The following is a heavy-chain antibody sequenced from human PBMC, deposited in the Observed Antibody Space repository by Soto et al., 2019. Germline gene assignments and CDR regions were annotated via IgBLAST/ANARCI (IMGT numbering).Heavy chain of an antibody. CDR1: GGSISSSSYY. V-gene: IGHV4-39*01. CDR3: ERLRGYYDSSGYYYWGYYYYGMDV. CDR2: IYYSGST. Sequence: PSETLSLTCTVSGGSISSSSYYWGWIRQPPGKGLEWIGSIYYSGSTYYNPSLKSRVTISVDTSKNQFSLKLSSVTAADTAVYYCERLRGYYDSSGYYYWGYYYYGMDVWGQGTTVTVSS. J-gene: IGHJ6*02. D-gene: IGHD3-22*01.